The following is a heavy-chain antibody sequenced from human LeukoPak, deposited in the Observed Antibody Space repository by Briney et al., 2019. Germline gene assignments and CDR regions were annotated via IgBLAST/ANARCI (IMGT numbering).Heavy chain of an antibody. J-gene: IGHJ5*02. CDR3: ARQGVVVPAAIGDWFDP. D-gene: IGHD2-2*02. V-gene: IGHV4-34*01. Sequence: KPSETLSLTCAVYGGSFSGYYWSWIRQPPGKGLEWIGSIYYSGSTYYNPSLKSRVTISVDTSKNQFSLKLSSVTAADTAVYYCARQGVVVPAAIGDWFDPWGQGTLVTVSS. CDR1: GGSFSGYY. CDR2: IYYSGST.